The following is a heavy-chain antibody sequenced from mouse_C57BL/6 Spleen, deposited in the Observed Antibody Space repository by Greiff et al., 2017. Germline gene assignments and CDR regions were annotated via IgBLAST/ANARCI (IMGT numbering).Heavy chain of an antibody. Sequence: QVQLKESGAELAKPGASVKLSCKASGYTFTSYWMRWVKQRPGQGLEWIGYINPSSGYTKYNQKFKDKATLTADNSSSTAYMQLSSPTYADAVVYYVGRHAWFAYWGQGTLVTVSA. D-gene: IGHD3-1*01. CDR2: INPSSGYT. J-gene: IGHJ3*01. V-gene: IGHV1-7*01. CDR1: GYTFTSYW. CDR3: GRHAWFAY.